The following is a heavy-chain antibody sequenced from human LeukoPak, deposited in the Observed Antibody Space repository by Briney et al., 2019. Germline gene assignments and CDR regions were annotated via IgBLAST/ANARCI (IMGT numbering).Heavy chain of an antibody. CDR1: GFTFSSYA. Sequence: GGSLRLSCAASGFTFSSYAMSWVRQAPGKGLEWVSAISGSGGSTYYADSVKGRFTISRDNSKNTLCLQMNSLRAEDTAVYYCAKDLGITMVRGVIFEEGGQGTLVTVSS. V-gene: IGHV3-23*01. CDR2: ISGSGGST. D-gene: IGHD3-10*01. CDR3: AKDLGITMVRGVIFEE. J-gene: IGHJ4*02.